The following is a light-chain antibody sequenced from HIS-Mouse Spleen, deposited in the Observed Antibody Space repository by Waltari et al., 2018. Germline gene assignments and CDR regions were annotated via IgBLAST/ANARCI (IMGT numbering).Light chain of an antibody. J-gene: IGLJ2*01. CDR1: ALPKKY. CDR3: YSTDSSGNHRV. CDR2: EDS. V-gene: IGLV3-10*01. Sequence: SYELTQPPSVSVSPGQTARITCSGDALPKKYAYWYPQKSGQAPVLVIYEDSKRPSGIPERFSGPSSGTMATLTISGAQVEDEADYYCYSTDSSGNHRVFGGGTKLTVL.